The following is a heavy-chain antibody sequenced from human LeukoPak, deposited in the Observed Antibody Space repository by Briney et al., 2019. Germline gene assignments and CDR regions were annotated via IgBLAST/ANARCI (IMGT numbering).Heavy chain of an antibody. CDR1: GFIFDDFA. CDR3: VKDSTYYYDSTGFFDY. D-gene: IGHD3-16*01. V-gene: IGHV3-9*01. Sequence: PGGSLRLSCEVSGFIFDDFAMHWVRQAPGKGLQWVSSISWNSVVIGYADSVKGRFTISRDNGKNSLYLQTNSLRPEDTALYYCVKDSTYYYDSTGFFDYWGQGILVTVSS. CDR2: ISWNSVVI. J-gene: IGHJ4*02.